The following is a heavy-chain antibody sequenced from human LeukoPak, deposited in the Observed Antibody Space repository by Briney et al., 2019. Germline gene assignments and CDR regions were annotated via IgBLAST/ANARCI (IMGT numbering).Heavy chain of an antibody. V-gene: IGHV5-51*01. J-gene: IGHJ5*02. D-gene: IGHD4-23*01. CDR1: GYTFTNYR. CDR3: ARSYGGNSRGWFDP. CDR2: IYPGDSDT. Sequence: GESLKISCKGSGYTFTNYRIGWVRQMPGKGLEWMGIIYPGDSDTRYSPSFQGQVNISADKSISTAYLQWSSLKASDTAMYYCARSYGGNSRGWFDPWGQGTLVTVSS.